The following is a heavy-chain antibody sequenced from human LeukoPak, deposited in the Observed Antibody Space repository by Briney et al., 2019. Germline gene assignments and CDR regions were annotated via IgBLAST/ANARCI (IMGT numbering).Heavy chain of an antibody. CDR1: GYTFTSYY. V-gene: IGHV1-46*01. Sequence: ASVNVSCKASGYTFTSYYMHWVRQAPGQGLEWMGIINPSGGSTSYAQKFQGRVTMTRDTSTSTVYMELSSLRSEDTAVYYCARVLGCSGGSCYDARFDPWGQGTLVTVSS. CDR2: INPSGGST. J-gene: IGHJ5*02. D-gene: IGHD2-15*01. CDR3: ARVLGCSGGSCYDARFDP.